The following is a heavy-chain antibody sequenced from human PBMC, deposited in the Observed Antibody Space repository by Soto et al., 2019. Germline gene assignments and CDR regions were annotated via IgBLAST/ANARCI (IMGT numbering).Heavy chain of an antibody. V-gene: IGHV3-7*03. CDR3: ARDGAYYCDRSGYLTGLGYFDL. CDR2: IKQDGSEK. CDR1: GFTFSSYW. Sequence: EVQLVESGGGLVQPGGSLRLSCAASGFTFSSYWMSWVSQAPGKGLEWVANIKQDGSEKYYVDSVKGRFTISRDNAKNVLYLQMNSLRAEDTAVYYCARDGAYYCDRSGYLTGLGYFDLWGRGTLVTVSS. D-gene: IGHD3-22*01. J-gene: IGHJ2*01.